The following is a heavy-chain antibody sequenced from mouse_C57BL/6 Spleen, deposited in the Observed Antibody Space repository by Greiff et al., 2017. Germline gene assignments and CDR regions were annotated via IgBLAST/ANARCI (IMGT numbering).Heavy chain of an antibody. Sequence: EVQVVESEGGLVQPGSSMKLSCTASGFTFSDYYMAWVRQVPEKGLEWVANINYDGSSTYYLDSLKSRFIISRDNAKNILYLQMSSLKSEDTATYYCSRSEFITTAYYFDYWGQGTTLTVSS. CDR2: INYDGSST. V-gene: IGHV5-16*01. CDR1: GFTFSDYY. CDR3: SRSEFITTAYYFDY. D-gene: IGHD1-1*01. J-gene: IGHJ2*01.